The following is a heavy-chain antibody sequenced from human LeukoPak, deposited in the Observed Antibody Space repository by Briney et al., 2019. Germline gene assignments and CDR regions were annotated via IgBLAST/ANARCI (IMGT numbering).Heavy chain of an antibody. V-gene: IGHV4-31*03. CDR1: GGSISSGGYY. D-gene: IGHD3-22*01. Sequence: SETLSLTCNVSGGSISSGGYYWSWIRQHPGKGLEWIGYIYYSGSTYYNPSLKSRVTISVDTSKNQFSLKLSSVTAADTAVYYCARDYSYYYDSSGYHGGAFDIWGQGTMVTVSS. CDR3: ARDYSYYYDSSGYHGGAFDI. CDR2: IYYSGST. J-gene: IGHJ3*02.